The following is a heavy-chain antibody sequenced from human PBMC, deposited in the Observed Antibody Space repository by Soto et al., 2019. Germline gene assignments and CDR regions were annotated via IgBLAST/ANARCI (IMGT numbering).Heavy chain of an antibody. D-gene: IGHD3-10*01. CDR1: GFTFSSYG. V-gene: IGHV3-30*18. CDR3: AKDRMGAGVRGYFDY. CDR2: ISYDGSNK. Sequence: QVQLVESGGGVVQPGKSLRLSCAGSGFTFSSYGMDWVRQAPGKGLEWVAVISYDGSNKYYADSVKGRFTISRDNSKNTLERQMSSLRADDTGVYYCAKDRMGAGVRGYFDYWGQGTLVTVSS. J-gene: IGHJ4*02.